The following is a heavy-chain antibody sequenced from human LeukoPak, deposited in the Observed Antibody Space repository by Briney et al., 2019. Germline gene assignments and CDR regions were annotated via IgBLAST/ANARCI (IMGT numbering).Heavy chain of an antibody. V-gene: IGHV3-23*01. Sequence: GGSLRLSCAASGFTFSSYAVSWVRQAPGKGLEWVSTISDSGGSAYYADSVKGRFTISRDNSKNTLFLQMNSLRAEDTAVYYCAPSAFDYWGQGTLVTVSS. CDR1: GFTFSSYA. J-gene: IGHJ4*02. CDR3: APSAFDY. CDR2: ISDSGGSA.